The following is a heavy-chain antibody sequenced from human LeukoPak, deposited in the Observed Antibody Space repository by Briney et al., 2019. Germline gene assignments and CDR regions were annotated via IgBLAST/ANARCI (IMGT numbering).Heavy chain of an antibody. V-gene: IGHV3-23*01. Sequence: PGGTLRLSCAASGFAFSSYGMSWVRQVPGKGLEWVSAISGSGGSTYYADSVKGRFTISRDNSKNTLYLQMNSLRAEDTAVYYCAKDRDIYGDYYFDYWGQGTLVTVSS. CDR3: AKDRDIYGDYYFDY. CDR1: GFAFSSYG. D-gene: IGHD4-17*01. J-gene: IGHJ4*02. CDR2: ISGSGGST.